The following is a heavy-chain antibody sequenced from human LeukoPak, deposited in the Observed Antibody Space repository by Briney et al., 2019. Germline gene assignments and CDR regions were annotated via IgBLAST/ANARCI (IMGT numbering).Heavy chain of an antibody. CDR3: ATAGGYYYDSSGYASDAFDI. CDR1: GYTLTELS. J-gene: IGHJ3*02. CDR2: FDPEDGET. D-gene: IGHD3-22*01. Sequence: ASVKVSCTVSGYTLTELSMHWVRQGPGKGLEWMGGFDPEDGETIYAQKFQGRVTMTEDTSTDTAYMELSSLRSEDTAVYYCATAGGYYYDSSGYASDAFDIWGQGTMVTVSS. V-gene: IGHV1-24*01.